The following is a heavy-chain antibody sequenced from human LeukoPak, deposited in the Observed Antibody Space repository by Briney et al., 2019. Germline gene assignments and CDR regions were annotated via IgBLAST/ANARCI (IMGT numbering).Heavy chain of an antibody. V-gene: IGHV4-4*02. CDR3: PRENRHFWPFAF. CDR1: GGFIDSTNY. J-gene: IGHJ4*02. CDR2: IADDRTR. D-gene: IGHD2/OR15-2a*01. Sequence: PAEPVSLPCGVSGGFIDSTNYWSPLRQAPGTGLECIGEIADDRTRNYNSSLSSRVPMSFDRANNYFSLSLTAVTAADTALYYCPRENRHFWPFAFWGQGVLVTVSS.